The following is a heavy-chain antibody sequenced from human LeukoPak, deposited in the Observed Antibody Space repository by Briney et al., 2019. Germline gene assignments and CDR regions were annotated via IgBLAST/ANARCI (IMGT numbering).Heavy chain of an antibody. CDR3: ARSRGSGILSWFDP. Sequence: GGSLRLSCAASGFTFSSYSMNWVRQAPGKGLEWVSSISSSSSYIYYADSVKGRFTISRDNAKNSLYLQMNSLRAEDTAVYYCARSRGSGILSWFDPWGQGTLVTVSS. J-gene: IGHJ5*02. V-gene: IGHV3-21*01. D-gene: IGHD3-10*01. CDR1: GFTFSSYS. CDR2: ISSSSSYI.